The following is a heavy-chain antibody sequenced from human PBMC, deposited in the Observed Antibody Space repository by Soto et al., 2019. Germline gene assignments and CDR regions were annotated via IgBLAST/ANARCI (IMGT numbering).Heavy chain of an antibody. CDR3: AKDPAATYDFWSGYFDY. CDR1: GFTFSSYA. V-gene: IGHV3-23*01. J-gene: IGHJ4*02. CDR2: ISGSGGST. D-gene: IGHD3-3*01. Sequence: GGSLRLSCAASGFTFSSYAMSWVRQAPGKGLEWVSAISGSGGSTYYADSVKGRFTISRDNSKNTLYLQMNSLRAEDTAVYYCAKDPAATYDFWSGYFDYWGQGTLVTVSS.